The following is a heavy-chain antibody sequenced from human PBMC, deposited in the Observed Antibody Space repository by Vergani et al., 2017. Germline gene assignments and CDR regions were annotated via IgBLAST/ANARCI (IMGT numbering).Heavy chain of an antibody. D-gene: IGHD3-9*01. CDR3: ARVMYRDEASTGYRLEGMDI. V-gene: IGHV4-59*13. CDR1: GGSFNTYY. CDR2: IYSTGRT. Sequence: QVQLEESGPGLVKPSETLSLTCTVSGGSFNTYYWSWIRQSPGKGLEWIGYIYSTGRTNYNPSLNSRVTMSVDTSKNQFSLKFRSVTAADTAVYFCARVMYRDEASTGYRLEGMDIWGQGTTVTISS. J-gene: IGHJ6*02.